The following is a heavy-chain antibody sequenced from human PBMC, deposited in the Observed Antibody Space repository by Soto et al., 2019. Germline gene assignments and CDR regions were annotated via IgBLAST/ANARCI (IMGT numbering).Heavy chain of an antibody. V-gene: IGHV1-46*01. CDR1: GYTFSNYY. CDR2: INPSGGGT. CDR3: ARAPQYGSAGYYYNF. D-gene: IGHD3-10*01. Sequence: QVHLMQSGAEVKRPGVSVKVSCKASGYTFSNYYMHWVRQVPGHGLEWMGIINPSGGGTTYAQRFRGRLTVTRDTYKSTVYMELSRLRSDDTAIYFCARAPQYGSAGYYYNFWGQGTLVTVSS. J-gene: IGHJ4*02.